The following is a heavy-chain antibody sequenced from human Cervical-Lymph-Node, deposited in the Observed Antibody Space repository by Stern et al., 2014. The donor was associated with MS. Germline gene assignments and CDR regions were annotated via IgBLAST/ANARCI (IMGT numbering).Heavy chain of an antibody. V-gene: IGHV4-31*03. J-gene: IGHJ4*02. D-gene: IGHD3-3*01. Sequence: QVQLQESGPGLVKPSQTLSLTCTVSGGSISSGGYYWSWIRQHPGKGLEWNGYIYYSGSTYYNPSLKSRVTISVDTSKNQFSLKLSSVTAADTAVYYCARESYDFWSGYYTFDYWGQGTLVTVSS. CDR3: ARESYDFWSGYYTFDY. CDR1: GGSISSGGYY. CDR2: IYYSGST.